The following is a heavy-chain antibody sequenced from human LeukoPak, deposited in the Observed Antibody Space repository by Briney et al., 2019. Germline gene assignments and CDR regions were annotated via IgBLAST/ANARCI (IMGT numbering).Heavy chain of an antibody. D-gene: IGHD5-12*01. J-gene: IGHJ3*02. V-gene: IGHV1-18*01. CDR2: ISAYNGNT. CDR3: AGDGEWLLPSSAFDI. Sequence: ASVKVSCKASGYTFTSYGISWVRQAPGQGLEWMGWISAYNGNTNYAQKLQGRVTVTTDTSTSTAYMELRSLRSDDTAVYYCAGDGEWLLPSSAFDIWGQGTMVTVSS. CDR1: GYTFTSYG.